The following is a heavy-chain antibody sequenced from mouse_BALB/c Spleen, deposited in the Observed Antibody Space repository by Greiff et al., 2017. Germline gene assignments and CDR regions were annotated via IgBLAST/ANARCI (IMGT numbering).Heavy chain of an antibody. D-gene: IGHD2-2*01. J-gene: IGHJ4*01. CDR2: IDPANGNT. V-gene: IGHV14-3*02. CDR1: GFNIKDTY. Sequence: EVMLMESGAELVKPGASVKLSCTASGFNIKDTYMPWVQQRPEQGLEWIGRIDPANGNTKYDPKFQGKATITADTTSNTAYLQLSSLTSEDTAVYYCARWLQRKNAMDYWGQGTSVTVSS. CDR3: ARWLQRKNAMDY.